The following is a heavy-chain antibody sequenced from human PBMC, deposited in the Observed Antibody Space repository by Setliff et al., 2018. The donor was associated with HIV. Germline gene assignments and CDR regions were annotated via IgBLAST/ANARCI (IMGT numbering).Heavy chain of an antibody. D-gene: IGHD2-15*01. CDR1: GYPFTGYY. CDR2: INPNSGGT. CDR3: ARVTHTGRGLAY. V-gene: IGHV1-2*02. J-gene: IGHJ4*02. Sequence: ASVKVSCKASGYPFTGYYLHWVRQAPGQGLEWMGWINPNSGGTNYAQKFQGRVTMTRDTSITTAYMDLSRLASDDTAVYYCARVTHTGRGLAYWGQGTVVTVSS.